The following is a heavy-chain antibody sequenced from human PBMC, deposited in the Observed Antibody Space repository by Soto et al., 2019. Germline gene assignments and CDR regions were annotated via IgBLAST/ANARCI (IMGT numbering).Heavy chain of an antibody. CDR1: GFTFSDYA. Sequence: GGSLRLSCAASGFTFSDYAMSWVRQAPGKGLEWVSDINEDGGDTYYVDSVKGRFTISRDNSKNTLYLQMNSLRAEDTAVYYCARDSSGAFDISGQGTMVT. V-gene: IGHV3-23*01. J-gene: IGHJ3*02. CDR2: INEDGGDT. CDR3: ARDSSGAFDI. D-gene: IGHD6-19*01.